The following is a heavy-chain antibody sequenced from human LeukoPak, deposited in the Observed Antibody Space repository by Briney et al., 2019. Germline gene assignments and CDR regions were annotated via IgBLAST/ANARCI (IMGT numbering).Heavy chain of an antibody. J-gene: IGHJ4*02. V-gene: IGHV3-23*01. D-gene: IGHD3-10*01. CDR1: GFTFSSYG. CDR3: AKGPYGSGRPTHFDY. CDR2: ISGSGGST. Sequence: GGSLRLSCAASGFTFSSYGMSWVRQAPGKGLEWVSAISGSGGSTYYADSVKGRFTISRDNSKNTLYLQMNSLRAEDTAVYYCAKGPYGSGRPTHFDYWGQGTLVTVSS.